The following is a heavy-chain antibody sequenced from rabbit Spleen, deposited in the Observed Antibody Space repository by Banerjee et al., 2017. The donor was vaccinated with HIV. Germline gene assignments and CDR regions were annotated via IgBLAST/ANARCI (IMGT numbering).Heavy chain of an antibody. CDR1: GFSFSSSYW. Sequence: QEQLVESGGGLVQPEGSLTLTCTASGFSFSSSYWICWVRQAPGKGLEWIACIYGGSSDATYYASWAKGRFTTSKTSSTTVTLQMTSLTAADTATYFCARDGAGGSYFALWGPGTLVTVS. V-gene: IGHV1S45*01. CDR2: IYGGSSDAT. CDR3: ARDGAGGSYFAL. D-gene: IGHD8-1*01. J-gene: IGHJ4*01.